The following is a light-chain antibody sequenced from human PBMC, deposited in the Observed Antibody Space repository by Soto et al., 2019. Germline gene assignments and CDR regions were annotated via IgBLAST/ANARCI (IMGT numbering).Light chain of an antibody. J-gene: IGKJ4*01. CDR2: CAS. V-gene: IGKV3-15*01. CDR3: QQYYTWPIT. Sequence: VMTQSPGAPSVSLGESATLSCRASQSVDGYLAWYQQKPGKAPRLLIYCASTRATGIPARFSGSGSGTECTLTISSLQSEDCAVYYCQQYYTWPITFGGGTKVDIK. CDR1: QSVDGY.